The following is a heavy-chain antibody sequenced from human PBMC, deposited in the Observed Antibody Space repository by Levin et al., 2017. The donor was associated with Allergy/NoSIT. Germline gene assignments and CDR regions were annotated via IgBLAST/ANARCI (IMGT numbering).Heavy chain of an antibody. J-gene: IGHJ4*02. CDR1: GFTFSSYA. CDR2: ISGSGAST. Sequence: HSGGSLRLSCAASGFTFSSYAMSWVRQAPGKGLKWVSAISGSGASTYYADSVKGRVTISRDNSKNTLYLQMNSLRAEDTAVYYCAKDAGYSSAWYEGHFDYWGQGTLVTVSS. V-gene: IGHV3-23*01. D-gene: IGHD6-19*01. CDR3: AKDAGYSSAWYEGHFDY.